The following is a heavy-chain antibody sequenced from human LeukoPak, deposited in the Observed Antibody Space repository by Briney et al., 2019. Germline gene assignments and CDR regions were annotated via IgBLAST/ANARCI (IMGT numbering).Heavy chain of an antibody. Sequence: PGRSLRLSCAASGFTFSSYGMHWVRQAPGKGLEWVAVISYDGSNKYYADSVKGRFTISRDNSKNTLYLQMNSLRAEDTVVYYCAKEIQAGSWYTPSFDYWGQGTLVTVSS. V-gene: IGHV3-30*18. D-gene: IGHD6-13*01. CDR2: ISYDGSNK. CDR3: AKEIQAGSWYTPSFDY. J-gene: IGHJ4*02. CDR1: GFTFSSYG.